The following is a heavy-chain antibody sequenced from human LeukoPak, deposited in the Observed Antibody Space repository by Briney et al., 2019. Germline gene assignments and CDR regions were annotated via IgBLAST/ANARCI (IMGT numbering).Heavy chain of an antibody. CDR2: ITPFNSNT. D-gene: IGHD4-17*01. Sequence: GASVKVSCKAPGYTFTSYGISWVRQAPGQALEWMGWITPFNSNTNYAQKFQDRVTITRDRSMSTAYMELSSLRSEDTAMYYCASHSLYSYGEHDAFDIWGQGTMVTVSS. CDR1: GYTFTSYG. J-gene: IGHJ3*02. CDR3: ASHSLYSYGEHDAFDI. V-gene: IGHV1-45*02.